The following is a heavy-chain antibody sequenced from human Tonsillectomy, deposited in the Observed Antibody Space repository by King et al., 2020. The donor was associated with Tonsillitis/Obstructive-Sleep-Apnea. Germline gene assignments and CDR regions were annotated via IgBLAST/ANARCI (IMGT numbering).Heavy chain of an antibody. J-gene: IGHJ5*02. CDR1: GFTFSTYA. Sequence: VQLVESGGGLVQPGGSLRLSFVASGFTFSTYAMTWVRQAPGKGPEWVPGISGSNGGTYSAASVKGRFTISRDNSKNTLYLQMNSLRADDTALYYCAKDFAAVTGDPGSWGQGTLVTVSS. CDR3: AKDFAAVTGDPGS. V-gene: IGHV3-23*04. CDR2: ISGSNGGT. D-gene: IGHD6-19*01.